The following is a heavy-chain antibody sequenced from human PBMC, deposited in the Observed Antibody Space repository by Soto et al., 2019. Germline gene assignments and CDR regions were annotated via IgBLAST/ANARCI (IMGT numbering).Heavy chain of an antibody. CDR3: VRGGAYGDYRLDY. CDR2: INSDGSAT. J-gene: IGHJ4*02. D-gene: IGHD4-17*01. CDR1: GFNFSVYW. Sequence: GGSLRLSCAASGFNFSVYWMHWVRQSPGKGLVWVSRINSDGSATYYADSVKGRFTISRDNAKNTLYLQMHSLRAEDTAVYYCVRGGAYGDYRLDYWGQGTPVTVSS. V-gene: IGHV3-74*01.